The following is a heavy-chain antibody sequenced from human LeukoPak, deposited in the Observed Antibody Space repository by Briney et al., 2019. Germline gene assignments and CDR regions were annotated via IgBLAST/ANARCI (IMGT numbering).Heavy chain of an antibody. J-gene: IGHJ4*02. CDR1: GGSISSYY. Sequence: PSETLSLTCTVSGGSISSYYLSWIRQPPGKGLEWIGYIYYSGSTNYNPSLRSRVTISVDTSKNQFSLKLSSVTAADTAVYYCAREALPGYDQDYWGQGTLVTVSS. CDR3: AREALPGYDQDY. D-gene: IGHD2-2*01. V-gene: IGHV4-59*01. CDR2: IYYSGST.